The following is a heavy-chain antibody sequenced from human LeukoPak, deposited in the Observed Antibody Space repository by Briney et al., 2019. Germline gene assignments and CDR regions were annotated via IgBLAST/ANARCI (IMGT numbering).Heavy chain of an antibody. CDR2: IYTSGST. CDR3: ARESGSYGYYYYCYMDV. J-gene: IGHJ6*03. D-gene: IGHD1-26*01. V-gene: IGHV4-4*07. Sequence: PSETLSLTCTVSGGSISSYYWSWIRQPAGKGLEWIGRIYTSGSTNYNPSLKSRVTMSVDTSKNQFSLKLSSVTAADTAVYYCARESGSYGYYYYCYMDVWGKGTTVTVSS. CDR1: GGSISSYY.